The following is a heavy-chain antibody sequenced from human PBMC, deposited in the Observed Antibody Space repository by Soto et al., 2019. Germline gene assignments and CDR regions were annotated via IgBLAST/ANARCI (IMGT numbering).Heavy chain of an antibody. CDR3: VRDSGAVAGKVDYFQQ. CDR2: IYSDGVT. J-gene: IGHJ1*01. CDR1: GGSISSSSYY. D-gene: IGHD6-19*01. Sequence: SETLSLTCTVSGGSISSSSYYWGWIRQPPGKGLEWIGSIYSDGVTYHNPSLKSRVTLSVDLSENQLSLKLSSVTVADAAIYYCVRDSGAVAGKVDYFQQWGPGTQVTVSS. V-gene: IGHV4-39*02.